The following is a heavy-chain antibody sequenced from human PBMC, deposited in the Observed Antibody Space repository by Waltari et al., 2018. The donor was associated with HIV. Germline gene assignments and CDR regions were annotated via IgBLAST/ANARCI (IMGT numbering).Heavy chain of an antibody. CDR3: ARWGDYDILTGYSYCFDY. V-gene: IGHV4-39*01. CDR1: GGSISSSSYY. D-gene: IGHD3-9*01. CDR2: IYYSGST. Sequence: QLQLQESGPGLVKPSETLSLTCTVSGGSISSSSYYWGWIRQPPGKGLEWIGSIYYSGSTYYNPSLKSRVTISVDTSKNQFSLKLSSVTAADAAVYYCARWGDYDILTGYSYCFDYWGQGTLVTVSS. J-gene: IGHJ4*02.